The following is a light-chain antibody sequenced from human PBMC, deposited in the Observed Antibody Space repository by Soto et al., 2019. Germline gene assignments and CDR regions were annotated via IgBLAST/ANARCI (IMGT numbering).Light chain of an antibody. Sequence: DIQMTECPSSLSASIGGRATITCRASQDINGRLNWYQQTRGRVPKFLIYGASNLESGVPSRFSGSGSGTEFTLTISGLKPEDFASYYCQQCYSPPLSFGGGTKVDI. J-gene: IGKJ4*01. CDR3: QQCYSPPLS. V-gene: IGKV1-39*01. CDR2: GAS. CDR1: QDINGR.